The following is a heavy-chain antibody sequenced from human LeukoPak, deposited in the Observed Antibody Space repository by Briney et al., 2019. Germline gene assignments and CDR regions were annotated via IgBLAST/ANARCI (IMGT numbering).Heavy chain of an antibody. CDR1: GGSFSGYY. V-gene: IGHV4-34*01. J-gene: IGHJ6*02. D-gene: IGHD3-3*01. CDR3: ARGERVLEWSPDYYYYGMDV. CDR2: INHSGST. Sequence: PSETLSLTCAVYGGSFSGYYWSWIRQPPGKGLEWIGEINHSGSTNYNPSLKSRVTISVDTSKNQFSLKLSSVTAAVTAVYYCARGERVLEWSPDYYYYGMDVWGQGTTVTVSS.